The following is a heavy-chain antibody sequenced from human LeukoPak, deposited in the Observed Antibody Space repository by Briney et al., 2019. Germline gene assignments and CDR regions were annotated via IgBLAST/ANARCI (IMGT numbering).Heavy chain of an antibody. CDR2: ISGSGGST. V-gene: IGHV3-23*01. Sequence: TGGSLRLSCAASGFTFSSYAMSWVRQAPGKGLEWVSAISGSGGSTYYADSVKGRFTISRDNSKNTLCLQMNSLRAEDTAVYYCAKDICSGGSCYSFSDYWGQGTLVTVSS. CDR3: AKDICSGGSCYSFSDY. J-gene: IGHJ4*02. CDR1: GFTFSSYA. D-gene: IGHD2-15*01.